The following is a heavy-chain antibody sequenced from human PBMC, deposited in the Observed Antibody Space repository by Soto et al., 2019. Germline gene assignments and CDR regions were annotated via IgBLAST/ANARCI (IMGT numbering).Heavy chain of an antibody. J-gene: IGHJ4*02. CDR3: ARVVIAVADNYCDY. Sequence: GASVKVSCKASGGTFSSYAISWVRQAPGQGLEWMGGIIPIFGTANYAQKFQGSVLIDAYESTSTVYRELSILRSVHTAVFYCARVVIAVADNYCDYCRQGALVTVSS. D-gene: IGHD6-19*01. V-gene: IGHV1-69*13. CDR1: GGTFSSYA. CDR2: IIPIFGTA.